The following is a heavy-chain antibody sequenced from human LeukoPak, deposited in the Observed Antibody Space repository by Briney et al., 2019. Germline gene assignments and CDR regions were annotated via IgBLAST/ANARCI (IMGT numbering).Heavy chain of an antibody. CDR2: INSDGSST. CDR1: GFTFSSYW. J-gene: IGHJ4*02. Sequence: GGSLRLSCAASGFTFSSYWMHWVRQAPGKGLVWVSRINSDGSSTSYADSVKGRYTISRDNAKNTLYLQMNSLGAEDTAVYYCAREAGSGYYHDYWGQGTLVTVSS. D-gene: IGHD3-22*01. V-gene: IGHV3-74*01. CDR3: AREAGSGYYHDY.